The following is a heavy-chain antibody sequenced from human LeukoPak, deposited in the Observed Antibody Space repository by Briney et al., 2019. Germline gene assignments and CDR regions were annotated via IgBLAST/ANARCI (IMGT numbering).Heavy chain of an antibody. CDR2: IIPIFGTA. D-gene: IGHD2-2*01. CDR1: GNTFTRNY. CDR3: AREPEYPYNWFDP. V-gene: IGHV1-69*13. Sequence: SVKVSCKASGNTFTRNYIQWVRQAPGQGLEWMGGIIPIFGTANYAQKFQGRVTITADESTSTAYMELSSLRSEDTAVYYCAREPEYPYNWFDPWGQGTLVTVSS. J-gene: IGHJ5*02.